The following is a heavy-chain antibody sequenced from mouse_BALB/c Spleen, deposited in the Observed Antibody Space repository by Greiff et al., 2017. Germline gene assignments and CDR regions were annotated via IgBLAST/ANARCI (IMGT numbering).Heavy chain of an antibody. D-gene: IGHD1-2*01. J-gene: IGHJ3*01. CDR2: IDPANGNT. CDR1: GYTITDYY. Sequence: VQLQQSGAELVKPGASVKLSCTASGYTITDYYMHWVKQRPEKSLEWIGSIDPANGNTKYDPKFKGKATITVDTSSNTAYLELSSLTSEDTAVYYCARATATGFAYWGQGTLVTVSA. V-gene: IGHV14-3*02. CDR3: ARATATGFAY.